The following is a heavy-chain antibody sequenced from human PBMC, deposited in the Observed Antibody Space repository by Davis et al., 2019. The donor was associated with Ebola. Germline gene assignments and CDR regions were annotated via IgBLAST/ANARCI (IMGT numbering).Heavy chain of an antibody. CDR3: VRLTGSYPGWFDP. V-gene: IGHV3-21*01. CDR1: GFTFSSYS. Sequence: PGGSLRLSCAASGFTFSSYSMNWVRQAPGKGLEWVSSISSRNSYIHYADSVKGRFTISRDNAKNSLYLQMNSLGAEDTAVYYCVRLTGSYPGWFDPWGQGTLVTVSS. CDR2: ISSRNSYI. J-gene: IGHJ5*02. D-gene: IGHD1-26*01.